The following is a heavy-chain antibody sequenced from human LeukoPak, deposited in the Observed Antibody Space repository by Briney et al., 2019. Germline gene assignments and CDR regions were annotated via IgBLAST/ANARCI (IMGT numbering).Heavy chain of an antibody. Sequence: GGSLRLSCAASGFAFSSFDILWVRHSPRKGLEWVARILTNGDTDYGASVEGRFTISRENAKSYVYLQMNSLRDGDAAVYYCARDRFGERTFEKWGQGTMVTVSS. CDR1: GFAFSSFD. CDR2: ILTNGDT. V-gene: IGHV3-13*01. J-gene: IGHJ3*02. D-gene: IGHD3-10*01. CDR3: ARDRFGERTFEK.